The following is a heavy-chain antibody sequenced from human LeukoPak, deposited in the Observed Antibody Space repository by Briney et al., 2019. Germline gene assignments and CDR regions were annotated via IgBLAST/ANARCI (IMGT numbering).Heavy chain of an antibody. D-gene: IGHD5-18*01. CDR1: GSTFSNYA. V-gene: IGHV1-69*05. CDR3: ARVTRGYSSRGDYYYYMDV. J-gene: IGHJ6*03. Sequence: SVKVSCKASGSTFSNYAISWVRQAPGQGLEWMGGIIPIFGTANYAQKFQRRVTITTDESTSTAYMELSSLRSEDTAVYYCARVTRGYSSRGDYYYYMDVWGKGTTVTVSS. CDR2: IIPIFGTA.